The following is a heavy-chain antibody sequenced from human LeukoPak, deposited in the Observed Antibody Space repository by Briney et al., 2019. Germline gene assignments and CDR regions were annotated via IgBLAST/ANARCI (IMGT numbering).Heavy chain of an antibody. J-gene: IGHJ6*03. CDR2: IYTSGST. D-gene: IGHD3-3*01. CDR1: GGFISSGSYY. CDR3: ARDFWRGYMDV. V-gene: IGHV4-61*02. Sequence: SETLSLTCTVSGGFISSGSYYWSWIRQPAGKGLEWIGRIYTSGSTNYNPSLKSRVTISVDTSKNQFSLKLSSVTAADTAVYYCARDFWRGYMDVWGKGTTVTVSS.